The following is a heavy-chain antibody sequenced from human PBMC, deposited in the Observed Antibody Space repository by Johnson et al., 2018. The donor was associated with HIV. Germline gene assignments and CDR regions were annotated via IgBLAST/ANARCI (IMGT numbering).Heavy chain of an antibody. J-gene: IGHJ3*02. CDR3: ARAMYYYDTSGYLIRPRAFDI. CDR1: GFKLYEYD. Sequence: VQLVESGGDVVRPGGSLRISCVASGFKLYEYDVSWVRQVPGKGLEWVSGINWSGGGTAYADSVKGRFTVFSDNAKNSLYLQMNSLRAEDTALYYCARAMYYYDTSGYLIRPRAFDIWGQGTVVTVSS. CDR2: INWSGGGT. D-gene: IGHD3-22*01. V-gene: IGHV3-20*04.